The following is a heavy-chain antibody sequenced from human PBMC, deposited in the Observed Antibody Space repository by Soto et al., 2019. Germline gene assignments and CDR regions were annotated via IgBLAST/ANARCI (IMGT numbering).Heavy chain of an antibody. J-gene: IGHJ4*02. D-gene: IGHD6-13*01. CDR1: GDSIRSYY. V-gene: IGHV4-59*01. Sequence: QLQLQESGPRLVKPSETLSLTCTVSGDSIRSYYWSWIRQSPGKGLEWIGYIYYNRSTNYNPSLKSRVTISEDTSKSQISLKLNSVTAADTAVYYCAINPSNTWLRGLDYWGQGTLVTVSS. CDR2: IYYNRST. CDR3: AINPSNTWLRGLDY.